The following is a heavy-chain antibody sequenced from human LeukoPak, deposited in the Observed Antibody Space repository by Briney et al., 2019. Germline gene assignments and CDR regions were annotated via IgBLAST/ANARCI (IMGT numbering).Heavy chain of an antibody. D-gene: IGHD3-10*01. CDR3: AREIKIQGFRAFDY. CDR2: INDGGTYT. J-gene: IGHJ4*02. CDR1: GFAFTEYW. Sequence: GGSLRLSCAAPGFAFTEYWMHWVRQTPGKGLMWVSRINDGGTYTAYADSVKGRFTVSRDNAANTLYLQMNSLRVEDTAIYYCAREIKIQGFRAFDYWGQGTPVTVSS. V-gene: IGHV3-74*01.